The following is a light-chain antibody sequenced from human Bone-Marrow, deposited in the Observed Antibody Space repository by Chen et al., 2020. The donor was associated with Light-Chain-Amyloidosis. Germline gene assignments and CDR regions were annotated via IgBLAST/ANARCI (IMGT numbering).Light chain of an antibody. J-gene: IGLJ3*02. V-gene: IGLV2-23*02. Sequence: HSVLTQPASVSGSPGQSITTTCTGTGSVVGNHDIVSWYQQHPGKAPKFLIYEVTKRPSGVSNRFAGSKSGNTAYLRISGLRAEDEAYYYCCSYEDFKSSWVFGGGTMLTVL. CDR1: GSVVGNHDI. CDR3: CSYEDFKSSWV. CDR2: EVT.